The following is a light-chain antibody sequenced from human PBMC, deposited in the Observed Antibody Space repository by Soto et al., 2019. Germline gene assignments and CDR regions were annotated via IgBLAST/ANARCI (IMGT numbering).Light chain of an antibody. V-gene: IGLV1-40*01. J-gene: IGLJ1*01. CDR2: GNS. CDR1: SSNIGAGYD. Sequence: QSALTQPPSVSGAPGQRVTISCTGSSSNIGAGYDVHWYQQLPGTAPKLLIYGNSNRPSGVPDRFSGSKSGTSASLAITGLQAEDEADYYRQSYDSRLSGLYVFGTGTKVTVL. CDR3: QSYDSRLSGLYV.